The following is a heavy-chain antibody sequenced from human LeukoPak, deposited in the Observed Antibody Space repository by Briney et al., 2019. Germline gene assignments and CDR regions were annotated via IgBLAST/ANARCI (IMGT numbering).Heavy chain of an antibody. D-gene: IGHD2-15*01. CDR2: ISSSSSYI. V-gene: IGHV3-21*01. CDR1: GFTFSSYS. CDR3: ARAGSSVVVAAKDY. J-gene: IGHJ4*02. Sequence: GGSLRLSCAASGFTFSSYSMNWVRQAPGKGLEWVSSISSSSSYIYYADSEKGRFTTSRDNAKNSLYLQMNSLRAEDTAVYYCARAGSSVVVAAKDYWGQGTLVTVSS.